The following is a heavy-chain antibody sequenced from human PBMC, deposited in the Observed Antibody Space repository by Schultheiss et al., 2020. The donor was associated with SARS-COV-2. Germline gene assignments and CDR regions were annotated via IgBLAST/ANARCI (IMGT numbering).Heavy chain of an antibody. J-gene: IGHJ6*02. CDR3: ARGGAARRDYYYGMDV. CDR1: GGTFSSYA. Sequence: SVKVSCKASGGTFSSYAISWVRQAPGQGLEWMGWINPNSGGTNYAQKFQGRVTITADESTSTAYMELSSLRSEDTAVYYCARGGAARRDYYYGMDVWGQGTTVTVSS. D-gene: IGHD6-6*01. CDR2: INPNSGGT. V-gene: IGHV1-69*13.